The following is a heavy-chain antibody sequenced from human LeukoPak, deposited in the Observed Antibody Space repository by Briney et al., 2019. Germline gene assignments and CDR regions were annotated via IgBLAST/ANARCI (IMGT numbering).Heavy chain of an antibody. Sequence: GGSLRLSCAASGFTFSSYSMNWVRQAPGKGLEWVSSISSSSYIYYADSVKGRFTISRDNAKNSLYLQMNSLRAEDTALYYCARLQGDDGWYFFDYWGQGTLVTVSS. V-gene: IGHV3-21*01. CDR3: ARLQGDDGWYFFDY. J-gene: IGHJ4*02. CDR1: GFTFSSYS. D-gene: IGHD6-19*01. CDR2: ISSSSYI.